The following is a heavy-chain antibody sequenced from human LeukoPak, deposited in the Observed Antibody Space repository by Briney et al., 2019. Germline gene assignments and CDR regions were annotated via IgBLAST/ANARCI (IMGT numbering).Heavy chain of an antibody. CDR3: ARDSRLNLDYGGNSFGWFDP. V-gene: IGHV3-23*01. J-gene: IGHJ5*02. CDR1: GFTFSSYA. CDR2: ISGSGGST. D-gene: IGHD4-23*01. Sequence: PGGALRLSCAASGFTFSSYAMSWVRQAPGKGLEWVSAISGSGGSTYYADSVKGRFTISRDNAKNSLYLQMNSLRAEDTAVYYCARDSRLNLDYGGNSFGWFDPWGQGTLVTVSS.